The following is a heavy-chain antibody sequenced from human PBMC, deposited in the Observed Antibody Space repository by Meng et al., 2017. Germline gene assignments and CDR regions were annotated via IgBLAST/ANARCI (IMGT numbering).Heavy chain of an antibody. J-gene: IGHJ4*02. CDR2: ISGSGGST. CDR3: AKDLTRLGATVTTLDH. Sequence: GESLKISCAASGFTFSSYAMSWVRQAPGKGLEWVSAISGSGGSTYYADTVKGRFTITRDNSKNTLYLQMNSQRAEDTSVYYGAKDLTRLGATVTTLDHWGQGTLVTVSS. D-gene: IGHD4-17*01. V-gene: IGHV3-23*01. CDR1: GFTFSSYA.